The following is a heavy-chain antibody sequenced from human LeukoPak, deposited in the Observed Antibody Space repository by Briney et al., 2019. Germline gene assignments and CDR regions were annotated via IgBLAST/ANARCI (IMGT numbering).Heavy chain of an antibody. CDR3: ARGESYGSGRRIDAFDI. CDR2: ISYDGSNK. CDR1: GFTFSDYY. D-gene: IGHD3-10*01. V-gene: IGHV3-30-3*01. J-gene: IGHJ3*02. Sequence: GGSLRLSCGASGFTFSDYYMHWVRQAPGRGLEWVAFISYDGSNKYYADSVKGRFTISRDNSKNTLYLQMNSLRAEDTAVYYCARGESYGSGRRIDAFDIWGQGTMVTVSS.